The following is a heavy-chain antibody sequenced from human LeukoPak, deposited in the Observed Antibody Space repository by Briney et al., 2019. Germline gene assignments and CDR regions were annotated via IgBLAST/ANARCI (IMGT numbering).Heavy chain of an antibody. Sequence: PSGTLSLTCTVSSDSIFTSNWWSWVRQPPGKGLEWIGQIFHSGSTSYSPSLKSRVTISMDKSKNQISLRLTSVTAADTAVYYCARSPTKRVPEDYWGQGTLVTVSS. V-gene: IGHV4-4*02. CDR3: ARSPTKRVPEDY. J-gene: IGHJ4*02. D-gene: IGHD2-2*01. CDR2: IFHSGST. CDR1: SDSIFTSNW.